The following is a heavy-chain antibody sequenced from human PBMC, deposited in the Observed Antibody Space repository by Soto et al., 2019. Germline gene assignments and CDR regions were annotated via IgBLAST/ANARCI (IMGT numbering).Heavy chain of an antibody. CDR2: ISDSATTM. CDR1: GFTFSDYY. D-gene: IGHD3-22*01. V-gene: IGHV3-11*01. J-gene: IGHJ5*02. CDR3: ARDTAFISSGLFNP. Sequence: PGGSLRLSCAASGFTFSDYYMSWIRQAPGKGLEWISHISDSATTMYYADSVKGRFTISRDNARKSLFLHMNSLRAEDTAVCYCARDTAFISSGLFNPWGQGTLVTVSS.